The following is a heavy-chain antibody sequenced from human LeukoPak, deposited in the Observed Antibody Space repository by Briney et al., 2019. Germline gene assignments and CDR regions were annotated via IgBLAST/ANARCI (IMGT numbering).Heavy chain of an antibody. D-gene: IGHD6-13*01. J-gene: IGHJ5*02. CDR3: ARKEEQQLGWVGWFDP. Sequence: ASVKVSCKASGYTFTSYYMHWVRQAPGQGLEWMGWINPNSGGTNYAQKFQGRVTMTRDTSISTAYMELSRLRSDDTAVYYCARKEEQQLGWVGWFDPWGQGTLVTVSS. V-gene: IGHV1-2*02. CDR1: GYTFTSYY. CDR2: INPNSGGT.